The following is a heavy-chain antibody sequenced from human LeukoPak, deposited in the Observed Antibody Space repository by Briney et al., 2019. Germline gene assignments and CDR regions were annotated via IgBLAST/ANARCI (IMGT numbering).Heavy chain of an antibody. Sequence: SETLSLTCTVSGGSISSYYWSWIRQPAGKGLEWIGRIYTSGSTNYNPSLKSRVTMSVDTSKNQFSLKLSSVTAADTAVYYCARAVGSGSFQTYYYYVDVWGKGTTVTISS. CDR2: IYTSGST. J-gene: IGHJ6*03. CDR3: ARAVGSGSFQTYYYYVDV. D-gene: IGHD3-10*01. V-gene: IGHV4-4*07. CDR1: GGSISSYY.